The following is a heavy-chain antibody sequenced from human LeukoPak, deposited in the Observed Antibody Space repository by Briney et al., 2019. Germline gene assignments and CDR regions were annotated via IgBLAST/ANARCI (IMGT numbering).Heavy chain of an antibody. CDR1: GFTFSSYW. CDR2: INSDGSST. V-gene: IGHV3-74*01. J-gene: IGHJ4*02. CDR3: ARDPYTATFDY. D-gene: IGHD5-18*01. Sequence: GGSLRLSCAASGFTFSSYWMHWVRQAPGKGLVWVSRINSDGSSTSYAGSVKGPFTISRDNAKNTLYLQMNSLRAEDTAVYYCARDPYTATFDYWGQGALVTVSS.